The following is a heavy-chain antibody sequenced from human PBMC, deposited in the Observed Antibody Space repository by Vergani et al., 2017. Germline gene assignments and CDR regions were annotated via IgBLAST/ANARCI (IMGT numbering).Heavy chain of an antibody. V-gene: IGHV4-39*07. D-gene: IGHD1-14*01. Sequence: QLQLQESGPGLVKPSETLSLTCTVSGGSISSSSYYWGWIRQPPGKGLEWIGSIYYSGSTYYNPSLKSRVTISVDTSKNQFSLKLSSVTAADTAVYYCASDISQTENFDYWGQGTLVTVSS. CDR2: IYYSGST. J-gene: IGHJ4*02. CDR1: GGSISSSSYY. CDR3: ASDISQTENFDY.